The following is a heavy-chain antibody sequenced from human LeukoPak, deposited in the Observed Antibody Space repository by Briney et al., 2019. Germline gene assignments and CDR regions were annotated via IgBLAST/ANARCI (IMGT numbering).Heavy chain of an antibody. J-gene: IGHJ1*01. Sequence: GGSLRLSCVASGFTFSSYAMHWVRQAPGKGLEWVEVISYDGSNKYYADSVKGRFTISRDNSKNTLYLQMNSLRAEDTAVYYCARGPVGEYFQHWGQGTLVTVSS. D-gene: IGHD1-26*01. CDR2: ISYDGSNK. CDR3: ARGPVGEYFQH. V-gene: IGHV3-30*04. CDR1: GFTFSSYA.